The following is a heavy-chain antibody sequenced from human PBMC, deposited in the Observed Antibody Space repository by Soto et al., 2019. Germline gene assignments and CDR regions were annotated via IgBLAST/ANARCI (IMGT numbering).Heavy chain of an antibody. V-gene: IGHV3-48*03. J-gene: IGHJ4*02. Sequence: GGSLRLSCAASGFTFSSYEMNWVRQAPGKGLEWVSYISSSGSTIYYADSVKGRFTISRDNAKNSLYLQMNSLRAEDTAVYYCARGGGKTTVTFDYWGQGTLVTVSS. D-gene: IGHD4-17*01. CDR3: ARGGGKTTVTFDY. CDR2: ISSSGSTI. CDR1: GFTFSSYE.